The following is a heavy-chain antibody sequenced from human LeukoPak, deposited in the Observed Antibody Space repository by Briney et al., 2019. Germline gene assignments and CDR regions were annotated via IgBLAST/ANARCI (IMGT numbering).Heavy chain of an antibody. CDR3: AREELAFDY. D-gene: IGHD1-26*01. CDR2: IYTSGST. Sequence: SQTLSLTCTVSGGSISSGSYYWSWIRQPAGKGLEWIGRIYTSGSTNYNPSLKSRVTISVDTSKNQFSLKLSSVTAADTAVYYCAREELAFDYWGQGTLVTVSS. CDR1: GGSISSGSYY. J-gene: IGHJ4*02. V-gene: IGHV4-61*02.